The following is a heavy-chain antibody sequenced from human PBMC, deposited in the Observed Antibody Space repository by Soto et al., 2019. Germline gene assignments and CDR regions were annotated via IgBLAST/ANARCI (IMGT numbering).Heavy chain of an antibody. CDR2: ISGSGGST. V-gene: IGHV3-23*01. CDR3: ARGNYDFWSGPMDV. D-gene: IGHD3-3*01. CDR1: GFTFSSYA. Sequence: GGSLRLSCAASGFTFSSYAMSWVRQAPGKGLEWVSAISGSGGSTYYADSVKGRFTISRDNSKNTLYLQMNSLRAEDTAVYYCARGNYDFWSGPMDVWGKGTTVTVSS. J-gene: IGHJ6*03.